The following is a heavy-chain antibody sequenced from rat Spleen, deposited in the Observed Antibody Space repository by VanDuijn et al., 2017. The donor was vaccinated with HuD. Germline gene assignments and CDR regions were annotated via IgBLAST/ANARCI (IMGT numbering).Heavy chain of an antibody. V-gene: IGHV5-17*01. Sequence: EVQLVESGGGLVQPGNSLKLSCAVSGFIFNDYAMAWVRQSPKKGLEWVATINYDGSSIYYRDSVKGRFTISRDNAKSTLYLQMDSLRSEDTATYYCARQRGGITFDYWGQGVMVTVSS. J-gene: IGHJ2*01. CDR2: INYDGSSI. CDR3: ARQRGGITFDY. CDR1: GFIFNDYA. D-gene: IGHD1-4*01.